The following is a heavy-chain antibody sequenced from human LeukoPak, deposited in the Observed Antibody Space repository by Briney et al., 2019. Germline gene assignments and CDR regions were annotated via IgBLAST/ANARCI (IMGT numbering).Heavy chain of an antibody. CDR3: TRDYYDFWCGYSYYYYYYMDV. D-gene: IGHD3-3*01. J-gene: IGHJ6*03. CDR2: IRSKAYGGTT. Sequence: GRSLRLSCTASGFTFGDYAMSWFRQAPGKGLEWVGFIRSKAYGGTTEYAASVKGRFTISRDDSKTIAYLQMNRLKNEDTSVYYCTRDYYDFWCGYSYYYYYYMDVWGKGTTVTVSS. V-gene: IGHV3-49*03. CDR1: GFTFGDYA.